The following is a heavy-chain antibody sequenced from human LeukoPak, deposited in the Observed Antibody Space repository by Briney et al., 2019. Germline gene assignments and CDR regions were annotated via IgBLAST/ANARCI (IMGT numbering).Heavy chain of an antibody. J-gene: IGHJ5*02. D-gene: IGHD6-13*01. Sequence: PSETLSLTCTVSGGSISNFYWSWIRQPPGKGLEWIGYIYYSGSTNYNPSLKSRVTISVDTSKNQFSLKLSSVTAADTAVYYCARGCSAGTPHNGFDPWGQGTLVTVSS. CDR1: GGSISNFY. V-gene: IGHV4-59*01. CDR2: IYYSGST. CDR3: ARGCSAGTPHNGFDP.